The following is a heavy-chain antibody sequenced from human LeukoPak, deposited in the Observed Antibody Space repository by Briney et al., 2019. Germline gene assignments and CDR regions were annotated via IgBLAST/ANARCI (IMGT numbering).Heavy chain of an antibody. CDR3: ARDRRSGDGYNYKFDY. D-gene: IGHD5-24*01. Sequence: GGSLRLSCAASGFTFSSYEMNWVRQAPGKGLEWGSYISRSGSIIYSADSVKGRFTISRDNAKNSLYLQMNSLRAEDTAIYYCARDRRSGDGYNYKFDYWGQGTLVTVSS. CDR1: GFTFSSYE. CDR2: ISRSGSII. V-gene: IGHV3-48*03. J-gene: IGHJ4*02.